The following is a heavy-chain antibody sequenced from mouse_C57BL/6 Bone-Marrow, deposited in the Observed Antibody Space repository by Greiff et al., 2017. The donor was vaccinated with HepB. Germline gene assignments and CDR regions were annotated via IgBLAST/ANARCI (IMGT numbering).Heavy chain of an antibody. CDR3: ARNDGYYVYAMDY. CDR1: GFTFSDYY. D-gene: IGHD2-3*01. CDR2: ISNGGGST. V-gene: IGHV5-12*01. J-gene: IGHJ4*01. Sequence: EVQLQESGGGLVQPGGSLKLSCAASGFTFSDYYMYWVRQTPEKRLEWVAYISNGGGSTYYPDTVKGRFTISRDNAKNTLYLQMSRLKSEDTAMYYCARNDGYYVYAMDYWGQGTSVTVSS.